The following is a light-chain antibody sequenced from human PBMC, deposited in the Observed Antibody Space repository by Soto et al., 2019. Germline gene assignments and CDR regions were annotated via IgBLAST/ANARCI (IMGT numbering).Light chain of an antibody. CDR1: SSDVGGYKY. J-gene: IGLJ1*01. CDR2: EVS. Sequence: QSVLTQPVSVSGSPGQSITISCTGTSSDVGGYKYVSWYQQYPGKAPKLMIYEVSSRPSGVSNRFSGSKSGNTASLTISGLQAEDEADYYCSSFTSTSTLYVFGSGTKVTVL. CDR3: SSFTSTSTLYV. V-gene: IGLV2-14*01.